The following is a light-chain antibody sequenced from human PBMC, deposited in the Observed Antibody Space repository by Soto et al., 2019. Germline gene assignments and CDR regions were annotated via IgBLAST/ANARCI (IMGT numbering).Light chain of an antibody. CDR2: SNN. CDR1: SSNIGSNY. Sequence: QSVLTQPPSASGTPGQRVTISCSGSSSNIGSNYVYWYQQLPGTAPKLPIYSNNQRPSGVPDRFSGSKSGTSASLAISGLRSEDEADYYCAAWDDSLSAWVFGGGTKVTVL. J-gene: IGLJ3*02. CDR3: AAWDDSLSAWV. V-gene: IGLV1-47*02.